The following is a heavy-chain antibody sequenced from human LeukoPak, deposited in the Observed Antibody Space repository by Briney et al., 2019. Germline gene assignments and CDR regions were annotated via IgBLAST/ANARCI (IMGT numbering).Heavy chain of an antibody. J-gene: IGHJ4*02. D-gene: IGHD6-19*01. CDR3: ARRGWYYFDY. CDR1: GGSISSSSYY. CDR2: IYYSGST. Sequence: PSETLSLTCTVSGGSISSSSYYWGWIRQPPGKGLEWIGSIYYSGSTYYNPSLKSRVTISVDTSKNQFSLKLSSVTAADTAVYYCARRGWYYFDYWGQGTLATVSS. V-gene: IGHV4-39*01.